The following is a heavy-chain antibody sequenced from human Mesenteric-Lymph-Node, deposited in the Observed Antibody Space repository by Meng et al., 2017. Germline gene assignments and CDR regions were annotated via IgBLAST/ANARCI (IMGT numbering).Heavy chain of an antibody. D-gene: IGHD6-6*01. V-gene: IGHV3-9*01. CDR2: ISWNSGSI. CDR3: ARTIAARDPGGY. Sequence: SLKISCAASGFTFDKYVMHWVRQAPGKGLEWVSGISWNSGSIDYADSVKGRFTISRDNAKNSLYLQMNSLRAEDTAVYYCARTIAARDPGGYWGQGTLVTVSS. CDR1: GFTFDKYV. J-gene: IGHJ4*02.